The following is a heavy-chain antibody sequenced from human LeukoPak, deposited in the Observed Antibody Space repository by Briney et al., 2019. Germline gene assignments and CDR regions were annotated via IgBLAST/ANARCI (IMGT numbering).Heavy chain of an antibody. CDR2: VYYSGGT. CDR1: GGSISSSSYY. CDR3: ARRVRAYYYYIDV. V-gene: IGHV4-39*01. J-gene: IGHJ6*03. Sequence: SETLSLTCTVSGGSISSSSYYWGWLRQPPGKGLEGIGSVYYSGGTYYNPSFKSRVTISVDTAKNQFSLKLSSVTAADTAVYYCARRVRAYYYYIDVWGKGTTVTVSS.